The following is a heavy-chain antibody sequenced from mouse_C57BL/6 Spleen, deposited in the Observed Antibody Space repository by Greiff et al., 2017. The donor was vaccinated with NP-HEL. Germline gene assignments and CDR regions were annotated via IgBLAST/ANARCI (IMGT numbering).Heavy chain of an antibody. J-gene: IGHJ1*03. Sequence: VKLMESGAELVKPGASVKISCKASGYAFSSYWMNWVKQRPGKGLEWIGQIYPGDGDTNYNGKFKGKATLTADKSSSTAYMQLSSLTSEDSAVYFCARRGGYWYFDVWGTGTTVTVSS. CDR2: IYPGDGDT. CDR1: GYAFSSYW. CDR3: ARRGGYWYFDV. V-gene: IGHV1-80*01.